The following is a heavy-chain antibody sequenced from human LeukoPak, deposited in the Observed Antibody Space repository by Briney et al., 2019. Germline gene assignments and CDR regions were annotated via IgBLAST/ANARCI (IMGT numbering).Heavy chain of an antibody. V-gene: IGHV4-39*01. J-gene: IGHJ4*02. Sequence: PSETLSLTCTVSGGSISRGNYYCGWIRQPPGKGLEWVGSFYYSGTTYYNPSLKSRVTISEDTSKNQFSLKLSSVTAADTAVYFFARYKISDSSFDYWGQGTLVTVSS. CDR3: ARYKISDSSFDY. D-gene: IGHD3-22*01. CDR2: FYYSGTT. CDR1: GGSISRGNYY.